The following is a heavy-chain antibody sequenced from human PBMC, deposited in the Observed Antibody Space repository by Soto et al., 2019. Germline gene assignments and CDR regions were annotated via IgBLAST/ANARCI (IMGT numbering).Heavy chain of an antibody. D-gene: IGHD2-21*02. CDR2: MYNTGST. J-gene: IGHJ6*02. Sequence: SETLSLTCTVSGGSISGYYWSWIRQPPGKGLEWIGYMYNTGSTVYNPSFKSRVTISIDTSKNQFSLKLNSVTAADTAVYYCARDLWGYCGTDCYPLDVWGQGTTVTVSS. CDR3: ARDLWGYCGTDCYPLDV. V-gene: IGHV4-59*01. CDR1: GGSISGYY.